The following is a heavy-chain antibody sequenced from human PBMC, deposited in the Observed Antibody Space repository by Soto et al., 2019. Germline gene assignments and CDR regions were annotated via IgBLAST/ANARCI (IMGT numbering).Heavy chain of an antibody. J-gene: IGHJ3*01. Sequence: TLSLTCTVSGGSISGYYWSWIRQSPEKGLEYIGYISYSGSTNYNPSLKSRVTTSLDTSKNQFSLKLSSVTAADTAIFYCASLKLNILTGYYAFDLWGQGTMVTVSS. CDR1: GGSISGYY. D-gene: IGHD3-9*01. V-gene: IGHV4-59*08. CDR3: ASLKLNILTGYYAFDL. CDR2: ISYSGST.